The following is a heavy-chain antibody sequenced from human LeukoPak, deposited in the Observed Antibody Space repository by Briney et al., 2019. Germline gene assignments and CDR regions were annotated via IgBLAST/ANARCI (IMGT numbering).Heavy chain of an antibody. Sequence: GGSLRPSCAASGFTFSSYSMNWVQQAPGKGLEWVSSISSSSSYIYYADSVKGRFTISRDNAKNSLYLQMNSLRAEDTAVYYCAREGGYSGYDEYYFDYWGQGNLVTVSS. V-gene: IGHV3-21*01. CDR1: GFTFSSYS. J-gene: IGHJ4*02. CDR2: ISSSSSYI. D-gene: IGHD5-12*01. CDR3: AREGGYSGYDEYYFDY.